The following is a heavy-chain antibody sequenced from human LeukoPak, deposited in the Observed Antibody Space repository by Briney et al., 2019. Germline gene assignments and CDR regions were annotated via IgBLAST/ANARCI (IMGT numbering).Heavy chain of an antibody. CDR3: ARGGLHKVAHPRNWIDP. CDR2: INPNSGGT. CDR1: GYTFTGYY. D-gene: IGHD2-15*01. J-gene: IGHJ5*02. V-gene: IGHV1-2*02. Sequence: ASVKVSCKASGYTFTGYYMHWVRQAPGQGLEWMGWINPNSGGTNYAQKFQGRVTMTRDTSISTAYMELSRLRSDDTAVYYCARGGLHKVAHPRNWIDPWGQGTLVTVSS.